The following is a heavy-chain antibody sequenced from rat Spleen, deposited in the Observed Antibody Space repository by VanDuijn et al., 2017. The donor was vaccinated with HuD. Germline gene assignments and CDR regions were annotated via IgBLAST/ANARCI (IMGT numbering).Heavy chain of an antibody. CDR2: ISPSGGST. CDR3: TTGVY. CDR1: GFTFSNYD. V-gene: IGHV5-27*01. J-gene: IGHJ2*01. Sequence: EVQLVESGGGLVQPGSPLKLSCAASGFTFSNYDMAWVRQAPTKGLEWVASISPSGGSTYYRDSVKGRFTISRDNAKSTLYLQMDSLRSEDTATYYCTTGVYWGQGVMVTVSS.